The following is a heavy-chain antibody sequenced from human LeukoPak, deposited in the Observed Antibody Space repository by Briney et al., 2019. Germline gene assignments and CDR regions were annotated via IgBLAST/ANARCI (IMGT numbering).Heavy chain of an antibody. V-gene: IGHV2-70*11. CDR3: ARSIVGATTGSDY. D-gene: IGHD1-26*01. Sequence: TLSLTCTVSGGSISSYYWSWIRQPPGKALEWLARIDWDDDKYYSTSLKTRLTISKDTSKNQVVLTITNMDPVDTATYYCARSIVGATTGSDYWGQGTLVTVSS. CDR1: GGSISSYY. J-gene: IGHJ4*02. CDR2: IDWDDDK.